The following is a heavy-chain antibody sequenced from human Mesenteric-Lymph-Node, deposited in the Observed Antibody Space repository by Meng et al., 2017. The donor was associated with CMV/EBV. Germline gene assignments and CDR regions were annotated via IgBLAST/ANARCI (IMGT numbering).Heavy chain of an antibody. CDR1: GYTSTRYG. V-gene: IGHV1-18*01. CDR3: ARGGGYHDFWSAYEPHYYGMDV. D-gene: IGHD3-3*01. J-gene: IGHJ6*02. CDR2: ISGYNGKT. Sequence: ASVKVSCKASGYTSTRYGISWVRQAPGQGLEWMAWISGYNGKTNYAQKFQGRVTITKDTSTSTAYMDLRSLTSDDTAVYYCARGGGYHDFWSAYEPHYYGMDVWGQGTTVTVSS.